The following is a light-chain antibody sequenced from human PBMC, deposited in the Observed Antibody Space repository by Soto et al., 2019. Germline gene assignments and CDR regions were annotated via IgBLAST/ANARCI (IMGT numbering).Light chain of an antibody. CDR3: ASYTTSTTQV. CDR1: SSDIGRFDY. CDR2: AVS. J-gene: IGLJ3*02. Sequence: QSALTQPVSVSASPGQPITISCAGTSSDIGRFDYVSWYQHHPGNAPKLVISAVSRRSSGISDRFSGSKSGNTATLTISGLQAEDEADYYCASYTTSTTQVFGGGTKLTVL. V-gene: IGLV2-14*01.